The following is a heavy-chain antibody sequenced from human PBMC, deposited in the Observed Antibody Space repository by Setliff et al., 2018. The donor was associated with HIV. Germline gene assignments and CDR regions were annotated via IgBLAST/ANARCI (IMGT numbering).Heavy chain of an antibody. CDR3: AKSSPSIGYITDC. CDR2: IFPGGAT. J-gene: IGHJ4*02. CDR1: GGSIDNNKYY. Sequence: SETLSLTCSVSGGSIDNNKYYWTWIRHSPGKGLEWIGIIFPGGATNYNPSLTSRVTISVDTSKNHLLLKLTSVTTADTAVYFCAKSSPSIGYITDCWGQGAPVTVSS. D-gene: IGHD5-12*01. V-gene: IGHV4-61*03.